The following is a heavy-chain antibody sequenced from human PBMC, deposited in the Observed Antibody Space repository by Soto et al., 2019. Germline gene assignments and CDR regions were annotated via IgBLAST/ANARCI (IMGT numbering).Heavy chain of an antibody. J-gene: IGHJ6*02. Sequence: QVQLVQSAAEVKKPGASVKVSCKASGYSFTSYGISWVRRAPGQGLEWMGWVSPYNGHTQFAQRFQGRVTTTTDTSTKTAYMELRNLRSDDTAHYYCARDLTIVPATHPRLENYGMDVWGQGTTVIVSS. D-gene: IGHD2-2*01. CDR3: ARDLTIVPATHPRLENYGMDV. CDR2: VSPYNGHT. V-gene: IGHV1-18*01. CDR1: GYSFTSYG.